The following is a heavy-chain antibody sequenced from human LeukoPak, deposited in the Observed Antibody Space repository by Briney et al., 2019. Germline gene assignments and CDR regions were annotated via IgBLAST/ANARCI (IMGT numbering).Heavy chain of an antibody. Sequence: AGGSQRLSCAASGFTFSDYYMSWIRQAPGKGLEWVSYISSSGSTISYADSVKGPFPLSRDNAKTSLYLQMNSLRAEDTAVYYCARQYYDFWSGYYTFDYWGQGTLVTVSS. CDR1: GFTFSDYY. V-gene: IGHV3-11*04. J-gene: IGHJ4*02. D-gene: IGHD3-3*01. CDR3: ARQYYDFWSGYYTFDY. CDR2: ISSSGSTI.